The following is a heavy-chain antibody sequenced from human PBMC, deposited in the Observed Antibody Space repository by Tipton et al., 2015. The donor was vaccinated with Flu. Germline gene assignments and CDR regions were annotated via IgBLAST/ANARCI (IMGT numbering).Heavy chain of an antibody. D-gene: IGHD3-9*01. CDR2: IYYSGST. J-gene: IGHJ2*01. CDR3: AREPMYYDILTGYSRRVWYFDL. CDR1: GGSISTNDYY. V-gene: IGHV4-39*07. Sequence: LRLSCAVSGGSISTNDYYWGWIRQPPGKGLEWIGSIYYSGSTYYNPSLKSRVTISIDTYNNKFSLKLTSVTAADTAVYYCAREPMYYDILTGYSRRVWYFDLWGRGTLVPVSS.